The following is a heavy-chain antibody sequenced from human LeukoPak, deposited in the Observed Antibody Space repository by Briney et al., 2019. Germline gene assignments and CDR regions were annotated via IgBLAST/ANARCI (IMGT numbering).Heavy chain of an antibody. CDR2: IYHSGST. J-gene: IGHJ6*03. D-gene: IGHD3-10*01. Sequence: PSETLSLTCAVSGGSISSSNWWSWVRQPPGKGLEWIGEIYHSGSTNYNPSLKSRVTISVDKSKNQFSLKLSSVTAADTAVYYCARLRRGTLSLTMVRGAITGGANYYYYYYMDVWGKGTTVTISS. CDR3: ARLRRGTLSLTMVRGAITGGANYYYYYYMDV. V-gene: IGHV4-4*02. CDR1: GGSISSSNW.